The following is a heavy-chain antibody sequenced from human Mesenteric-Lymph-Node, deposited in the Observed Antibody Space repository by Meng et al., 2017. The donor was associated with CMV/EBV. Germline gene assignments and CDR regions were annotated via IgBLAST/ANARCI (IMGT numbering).Heavy chain of an antibody. CDR1: GFTFTIYA. Sequence: GGSLRLSCAASGFTFTIYAMNWVRLAPGKGLEWVSGVSGSGDSTYYVDSVKGRFTISRDNSKNTLYLQMNSLRVGDTAVYYCTRQSAAFDYWGRGTLVTVSS. CDR3: TRQSAAFDY. J-gene: IGHJ4*02. CDR2: VSGSGDST. V-gene: IGHV3-23*01. D-gene: IGHD6-25*01.